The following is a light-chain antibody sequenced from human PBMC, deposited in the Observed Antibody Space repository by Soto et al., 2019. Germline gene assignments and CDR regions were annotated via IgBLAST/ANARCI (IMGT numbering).Light chain of an antibody. V-gene: IGKV1-9*01. CDR1: QGIRSY. J-gene: IGKJ3*01. CDR2: GAS. Sequence: DIQLTQSPFFLSASVGDRVTITCRASQGIRSYLAWYQQRPGKAPELLIYGASTLRTGVASRFSSSGSGTEFTLTISSLQPEDFATYFCQQLNIFPPLFTFGPGTKVDIK. CDR3: QQLNIFPPLFT.